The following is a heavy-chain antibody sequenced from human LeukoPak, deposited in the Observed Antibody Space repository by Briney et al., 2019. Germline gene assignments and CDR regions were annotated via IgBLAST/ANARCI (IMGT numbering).Heavy chain of an antibody. CDR2: ISGSTGDT. CDR3: ARDENYGIFFNVDY. V-gene: IGHV1-18*03. J-gene: IGHJ4*02. D-gene: IGHD4-17*01. Sequence: ASVKVSCKASGYSFVLYGISWVRQAPGEGPEWMGWISGSTGDTNYAQKFQGRVTMTADTSSSTAYMELRSLRLDDMAVYYCARDENYGIFFNVDYWGQGTLVTASS. CDR1: GYSFVLYG.